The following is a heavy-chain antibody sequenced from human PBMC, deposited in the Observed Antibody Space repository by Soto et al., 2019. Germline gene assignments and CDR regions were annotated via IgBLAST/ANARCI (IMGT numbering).Heavy chain of an antibody. CDR2: ISYDGSNK. CDR3: ARGYDFWSGYYYPYGMDV. V-gene: IGHV3-30-3*01. J-gene: IGHJ6*02. CDR1: GFTVSSSQ. D-gene: IGHD3-3*01. Sequence: GGSLRLSCAASGFTVSSSQMTWVRQAPGKGLEWVAVISYDGSNKNYADSVKGRFTISRDNSKNTLYLQMNSLRAEDTAVYYCARGYDFWSGYYYPYGMDVWGQGTTVTVSS.